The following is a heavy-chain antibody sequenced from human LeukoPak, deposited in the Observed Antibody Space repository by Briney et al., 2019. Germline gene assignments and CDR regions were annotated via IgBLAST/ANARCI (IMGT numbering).Heavy chain of an antibody. CDR3: ARGTYYYDSSGYYHDAFDI. CDR2: IWYDGSNK. CDR1: GFTFSSYG. D-gene: IGHD3-22*01. J-gene: IGHJ3*02. V-gene: IGHV3-33*01. Sequence: PGGSLRLSCPASGFTFSSYGMHWVRRAPGKGLEWVAVIWYDGSNKYYADSVKGRFTISRDNSKNTLYLQMNSLRAEDTAVYYCARGTYYYDSSGYYHDAFDIWGQGTMVTVSS.